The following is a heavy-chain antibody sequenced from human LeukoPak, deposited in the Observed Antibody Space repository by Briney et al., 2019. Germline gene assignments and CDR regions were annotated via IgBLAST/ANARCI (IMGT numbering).Heavy chain of an antibody. CDR3: AKEIYGDSTGGRFQQ. CDR1: GFTFSDYY. Sequence: GGSLRLSCAASGFTFSDYYMSWVRQAPGKGLKWVSAISVSGGTTYYADSVKGRFTISRDNSKNTLYLRMNSLRAEDTAVYYCAKEIYGDSTGGRFQQWGQGTLVTVSS. J-gene: IGHJ1*01. D-gene: IGHD4-17*01. CDR2: ISVSGGTT. V-gene: IGHV3-23*01.